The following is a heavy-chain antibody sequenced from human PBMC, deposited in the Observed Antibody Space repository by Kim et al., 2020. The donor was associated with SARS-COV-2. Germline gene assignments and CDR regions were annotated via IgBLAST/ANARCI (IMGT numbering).Heavy chain of an antibody. CDR2: IYHSGST. J-gene: IGHJ4*02. CDR3: ARVGAVDTAMATTQVDY. Sequence: SETLSLTCAVSGGSISSSNWWSWVRQPPGKGLEWIGEIYHSGSTNYNPSLKSRVTISVDKSKNQFSLKLSSVTAADTAVYYCARVGAVDTAMATTQVDYWGQGTLVTVSS. V-gene: IGHV4-4*02. D-gene: IGHD5-18*01. CDR1: GGSISSSNW.